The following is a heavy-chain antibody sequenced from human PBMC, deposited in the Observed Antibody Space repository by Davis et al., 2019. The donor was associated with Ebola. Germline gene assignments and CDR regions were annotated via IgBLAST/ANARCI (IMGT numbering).Heavy chain of an antibody. D-gene: IGHD6-13*01. CDR3: ARDSDASSWSAFDY. V-gene: IGHV3-21*06. CDR1: GFSFSSSA. CDR2: ISRTSSYK. Sequence: GGSLRLSCAASGFSFSSSAMTWVRQAPGKGLEWVSSISRTSSYKHYADSVRGRFTISRDNFKNSVYLQMDSLTAEDTAVYYCARDSDASSWSAFDYWGQGTLVTVSS. J-gene: IGHJ4*02.